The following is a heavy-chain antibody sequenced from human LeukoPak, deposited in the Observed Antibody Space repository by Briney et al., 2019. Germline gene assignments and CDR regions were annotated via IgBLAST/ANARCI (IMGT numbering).Heavy chain of an antibody. CDR1: GFTVSSNY. V-gene: IGHV3-53*01. J-gene: IGHJ4*02. Sequence: GGSLRLSCAASGFTVSSNYMSWVRQAPGKGLEWVSVIYSGGSTYYADSVKGRFTISRDNSKNTLYLQMNSLRAEDTAVYYCAKVGQLYGFYYFDYWGQGTLVTVSS. D-gene: IGHD3-10*01. CDR3: AKVGQLYGFYYFDY. CDR2: IYSGGST.